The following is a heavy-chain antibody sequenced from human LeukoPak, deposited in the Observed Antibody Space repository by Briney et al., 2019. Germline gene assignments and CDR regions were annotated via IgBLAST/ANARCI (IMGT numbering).Heavy chain of an antibody. Sequence: SDTLSLTCDVYRYSVNNNDWWGWIRQPPGKGLEWIGSIYYSGSTYYNPSLKSRVTISVDTSKNQFSLKLSSVTAADTAVYYCARNPFDYWGQGTLVTVSS. V-gene: IGHV4-28*01. CDR2: IYYSGST. CDR3: ARNPFDY. J-gene: IGHJ4*02. CDR1: RYSVNNNDW.